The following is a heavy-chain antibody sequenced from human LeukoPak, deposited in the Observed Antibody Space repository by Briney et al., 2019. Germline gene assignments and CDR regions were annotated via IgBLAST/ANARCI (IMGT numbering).Heavy chain of an antibody. CDR3: ATSIRFLEWLPPSGYMDV. CDR2: SIPIFGTA. D-gene: IGHD3-3*01. V-gene: IGHV1-69*13. CDR1: GGTFSSYA. J-gene: IGHJ6*03. Sequence: SVKVSCKASGGTFSSYAISWVRQAPGQGLEWMGGSIPIFGTANYAQKFQGRVTITADESTSTAYMEVSSLRSEDTAVYYCATSIRFLEWLPPSGYMDVWGKGTTVTVSS.